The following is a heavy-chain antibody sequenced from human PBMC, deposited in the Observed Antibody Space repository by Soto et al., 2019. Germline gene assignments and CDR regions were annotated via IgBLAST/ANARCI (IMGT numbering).Heavy chain of an antibody. Sequence: PGGSLRLSCAASGFTFSSYAMHWVRQAPGKGLEWVAVISYDGSNKYYADSAKGRFTISRDNSKNTLYLQMNSLRAEDTAVYYCARVWYSYAKTPIDYWGQGTLVTVSS. CDR3: ARVWYSYAKTPIDY. J-gene: IGHJ4*02. CDR2: ISYDGSNK. V-gene: IGHV3-30-3*01. D-gene: IGHD5-18*01. CDR1: GFTFSSYA.